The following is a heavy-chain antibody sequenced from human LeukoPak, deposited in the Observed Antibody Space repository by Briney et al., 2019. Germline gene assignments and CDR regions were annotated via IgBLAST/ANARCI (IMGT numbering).Heavy chain of an antibody. CDR2: TYYRTRWYD. CDR1: GDSVPSNKGA. J-gene: IGHJ4*02. V-gene: IGHV6-1*01. Sequence: SQTLSFTCATSGDSVPSNKGAWNWIRQSPSRGLEWLGRTYYRTRWYDDYAGSMKGRVSISPDTSKNQFSLHLNSVPPEDTAVYYCARDLGNSGWYTFDYWGQGTLVTVSS. D-gene: IGHD6-19*01. CDR3: ARDLGNSGWYTFDY.